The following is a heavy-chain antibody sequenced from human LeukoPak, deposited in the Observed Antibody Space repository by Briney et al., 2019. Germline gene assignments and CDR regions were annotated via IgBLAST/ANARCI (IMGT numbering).Heavy chain of an antibody. J-gene: IGHJ6*02. Sequence: GGSLRLSCAASRFTFSSYWMTWVRQAPGKGLEWVANIKRDGSEKYYVDSVKGRFTISRDNAKDSLFLQMNSLRVEDTAVYYCARASLYDFWSGWYYYYGMDVWGQGTTVTVSS. CDR2: IKRDGSEK. CDR1: RFTFSSYW. V-gene: IGHV3-7*03. D-gene: IGHD3-3*01. CDR3: ARASLYDFWSGWYYYYGMDV.